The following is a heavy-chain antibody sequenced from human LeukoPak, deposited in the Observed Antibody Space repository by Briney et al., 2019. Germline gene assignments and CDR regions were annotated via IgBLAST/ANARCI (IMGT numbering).Heavy chain of an antibody. V-gene: IGHV3-7*03. Sequence: PGGSLRLSCAASGFSFSDYWMSWVRQAPGKGLEWVANIKEDGSQKFYLGSMKGRFTISRDNAKNSLYLQMNSLRAEDTALYYCARAAKRTFDIWGQGTMVTVSS. J-gene: IGHJ3*02. D-gene: IGHD6-25*01. CDR1: GFSFSDYW. CDR2: IKEDGSQK. CDR3: ARAAKRTFDI.